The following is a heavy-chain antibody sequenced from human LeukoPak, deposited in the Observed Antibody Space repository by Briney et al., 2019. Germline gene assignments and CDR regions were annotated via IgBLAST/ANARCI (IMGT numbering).Heavy chain of an antibody. CDR1: GGSISSSSYY. CDR2: IYYSGST. Sequence: PSETLSLTCTVSGGSISSSSYYWGWIRQPPGKGLEWIGIIYYSGSTYYNPSLTSRVTISVDTSKNQFSLKLSSVTAADTAVYYCARVDYYDSRGFDYWGQGTLVTVSS. CDR3: ARVDYYDSRGFDY. V-gene: IGHV4-39*07. J-gene: IGHJ4*02. D-gene: IGHD3-22*01.